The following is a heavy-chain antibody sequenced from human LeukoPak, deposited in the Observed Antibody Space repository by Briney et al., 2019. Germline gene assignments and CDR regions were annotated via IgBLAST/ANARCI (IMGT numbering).Heavy chain of an antibody. D-gene: IGHD4-17*01. CDR1: GFTFGGYG. J-gene: IGHJ4*02. CDR3: AKGTGDITWVFDY. V-gene: IGHV3-23*01. Sequence: GGSLRLSCAASGFTFGGYGLSWFRRAPGKGLEWVSSIRGSGGSTYYADSVKGRFTISRDNSKNTLYLQMNSLRAEDTAVYYCAKGTGDITWVFDYWGQGALVTVSS. CDR2: IRGSGGST.